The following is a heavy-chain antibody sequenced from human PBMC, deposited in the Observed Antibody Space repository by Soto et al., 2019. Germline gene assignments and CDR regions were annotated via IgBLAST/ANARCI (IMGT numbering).Heavy chain of an antibody. D-gene: IGHD4-17*01. V-gene: IGHV4-34*01. CDR1: GGSFSGYY. J-gene: IGHJ5*02. CDR2: INHSGST. CDR3: ARAGDYGQNWFDP. Sequence: QVQLQQWGAGLLKPSETLSLTCAVYGGSFSGYYWSWIRQPPGKGLEWIGEINHSGSTNYNPSLTRRVTISVDTSKNQFSLKLSSVTAADTAVYYCARAGDYGQNWFDPWGQGTLVTVSS.